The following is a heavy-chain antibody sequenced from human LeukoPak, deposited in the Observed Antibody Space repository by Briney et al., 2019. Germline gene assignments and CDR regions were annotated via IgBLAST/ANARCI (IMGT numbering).Heavy chain of an antibody. Sequence: ASVTVSCKASGYIFINNYIQWVRQAPGQGLEWVGMIYPRDGSTSYAQKFQGRVTMTRDTSTSTVYMELSSLRSEDTAVYYCARDGLWMATFDYWGQGTLVTVSS. CDR1: GYIFINNY. J-gene: IGHJ4*02. D-gene: IGHD5-24*01. V-gene: IGHV1-46*01. CDR3: ARDGLWMATFDY. CDR2: IYPRDGST.